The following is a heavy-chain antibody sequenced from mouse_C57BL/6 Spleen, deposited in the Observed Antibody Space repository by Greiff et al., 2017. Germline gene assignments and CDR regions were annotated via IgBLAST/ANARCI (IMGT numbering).Heavy chain of an antibody. Sequence: VMLVESGPGLVAPSQSLSITCTVSGFSLTSYGVDWVRQSPGKGLEWLGVIWGVGSTNYNSALKSRLSISKDNSKSQVFLKMNSLQTDDTAMYYCATRYYGSSHWYFDVWGTGTTVTVSS. J-gene: IGHJ1*03. V-gene: IGHV2-6*01. CDR2: IWGVGST. D-gene: IGHD1-1*01. CDR1: GFSLTSYG. CDR3: ATRYYGSSHWYFDV.